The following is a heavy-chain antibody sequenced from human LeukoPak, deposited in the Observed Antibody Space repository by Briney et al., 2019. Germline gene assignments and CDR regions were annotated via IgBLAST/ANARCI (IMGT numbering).Heavy chain of an antibody. CDR3: ARGQGGNYYLNYFDY. D-gene: IGHD1-26*01. CDR1: GGSVSSGSYY. J-gene: IGHJ4*02. Sequence: PSETLSLTCTVSGGSVSSGSYYWSWIRQPPGKGLEWIGYIYYSGSTNYNPSLKSRVTLSVDTSRNQFSLKLTSVTAADTAVYYCARGQGGNYYLNYFDYWGQGALVTVSS. CDR2: IYYSGST. V-gene: IGHV4-61*01.